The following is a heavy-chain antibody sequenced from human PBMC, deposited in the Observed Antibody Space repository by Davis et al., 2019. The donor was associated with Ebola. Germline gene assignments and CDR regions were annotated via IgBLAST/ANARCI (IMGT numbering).Heavy chain of an antibody. J-gene: IGHJ4*02. CDR1: GFTFSSYA. Sequence: GESLKISCAASGFTFSSYAMSWVRQAPGKGLEWVSTISGSGGSTYYADSVKGRFTISRDNSKNTLYLQMSSLRAEDTAVYYCALGYCSGTSCNGFMHFFDYWGQGTLVTVSS. CDR2: ISGSGGST. CDR3: ALGYCSGTSCNGFMHFFDY. V-gene: IGHV3-23*01. D-gene: IGHD2-2*01.